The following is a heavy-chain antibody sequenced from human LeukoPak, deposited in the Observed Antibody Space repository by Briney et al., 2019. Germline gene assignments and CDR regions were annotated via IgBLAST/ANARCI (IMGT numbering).Heavy chain of an antibody. CDR1: GGSISSGGYY. J-gene: IGHJ4*02. CDR3: ARWGYFDSSGYFVAEY. D-gene: IGHD3-22*01. Sequence: PSQTLSLTCTVSGGSISSGGYYWSWVRQHPEKGLEWIGYIYYSGTAYYNPSLKSRVTMSVDTSKNQFSLKLDSVTAADTAVYYCARWGYFDSSGYFVAEYRGQGSLVTVSS. V-gene: IGHV4-31*03. CDR2: IYYSGTA.